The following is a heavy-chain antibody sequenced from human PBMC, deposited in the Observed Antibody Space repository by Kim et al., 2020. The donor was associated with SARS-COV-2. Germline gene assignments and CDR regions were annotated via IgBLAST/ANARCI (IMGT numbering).Heavy chain of an antibody. J-gene: IGHJ6*01. CDR1: GGSISSNY. Sequence: SETLSLTCTVSGGSISSNYWSWIRQPPGQGLEWIGYGYYSGSTNYNPTLKSRVTISVDTSKNKIYLKLSSVTAADTAVDYCATHPNPSDHYYGTDV. V-gene: IGHV4-59*13. CDR3: ATHPNPSDHYYGTDV. CDR2: GYYSGST. D-gene: IGHD7-27*01.